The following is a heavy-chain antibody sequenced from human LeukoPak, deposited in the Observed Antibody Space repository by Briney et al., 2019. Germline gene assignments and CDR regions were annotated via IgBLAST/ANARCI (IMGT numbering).Heavy chain of an antibody. CDR3: ARTRGGVSMVRGVITPSPYYYYGMDV. J-gene: IGHJ6*02. Sequence: SETLSLTCTVSGGSISSSNWWSLVRQPPGKGLEWIGEIYHSGSTNYNPSLKSRVTISVDKSKNQFSLKLSSVTAADTAVYYCARTRGGVSMVRGVITPSPYYYYGMDVWGQGTTVTVSS. CDR2: IYHSGST. D-gene: IGHD3-10*01. CDR1: GGSISSSNW. V-gene: IGHV4-4*02.